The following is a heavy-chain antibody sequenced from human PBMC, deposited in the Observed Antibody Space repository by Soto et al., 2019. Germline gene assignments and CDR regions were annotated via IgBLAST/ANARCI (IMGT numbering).Heavy chain of an antibody. V-gene: IGHV1-8*01. CDR1: GYTFTIYN. J-gene: IGHJ4*02. CDR2: MNPNSGNT. D-gene: IGHD6-6*01. Sequence: ASGKVSCNASGYTFTIYNINWVLQATGQGLEWMGWMNPNSGNTGYAQKFQGRVTMTRNTSISTAYMELSSLRSEDTAVYYCARSLGIAARPPGGYWGQGTLVTVSS. CDR3: ARSLGIAARPPGGY.